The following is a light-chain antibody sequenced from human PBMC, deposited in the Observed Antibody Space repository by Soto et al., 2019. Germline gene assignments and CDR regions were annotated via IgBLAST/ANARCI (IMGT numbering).Light chain of an antibody. CDR1: QDISNY. J-gene: IGKJ4*01. CDR2: DAS. CDR3: QQYDNLPLT. V-gene: IGKV1-33*01. Sequence: DIQMTQSPSSLSASVGDRVTITCQASQDISNYLNWYQQKPGKVPKLLIYDASNLETGVPSRFSRSGSGTDFTFTISSLQPEDIATYYCQQYDNLPLTFGGGTKVEIK.